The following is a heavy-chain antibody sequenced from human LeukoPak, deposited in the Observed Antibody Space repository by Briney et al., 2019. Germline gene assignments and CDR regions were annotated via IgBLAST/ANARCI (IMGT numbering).Heavy chain of an antibody. CDR3: ARQSQRGYDFWSGYYSNWFDP. Sequence: SETLSLTCAVYGGSFSGYYWSWIRQPPGKGPEWIGEINHSGSTNYNPSLKSRVTISVDTSKNQFSLKLSSVTAADTAVYYCARQSQRGYDFWSGYYSNWFDPWGQGTLVTVSS. CDR2: INHSGST. V-gene: IGHV4-34*01. J-gene: IGHJ5*02. D-gene: IGHD3-3*01. CDR1: GGSFSGYY.